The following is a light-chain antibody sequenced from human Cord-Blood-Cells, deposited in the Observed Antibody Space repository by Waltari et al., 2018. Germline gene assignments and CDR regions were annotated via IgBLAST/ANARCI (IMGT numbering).Light chain of an antibody. CDR3: SSYTSSSTLVV. CDR2: EVS. Sequence: QSALTQPASVSGSPGQSITISCTGTSSDVGGYNYVSWYQQHPGKAPKLMIYEVSNRPYGVAIRFSGSKSGNTASLTISGLQAEDEADYYCSSYTSSSTLVVFGGGTKLTVL. J-gene: IGLJ2*01. CDR1: SSDVGGYNY. V-gene: IGLV2-14*01.